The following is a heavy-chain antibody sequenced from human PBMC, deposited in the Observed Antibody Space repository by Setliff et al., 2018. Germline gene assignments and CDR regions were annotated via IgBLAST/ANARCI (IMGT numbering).Heavy chain of an antibody. Sequence: GGSLRLSCTASGFTFGDYAMGWVRQAPGKGLEWVGFIRSKAYGGTTEYAASGKGRFTLSGDNAKNSLYLQMNSLRAEDTAVYYCGREGVGYSYGYSQNSPRVFVYWGQGTLVTVSS. CDR2: IRSKAYGGTT. D-gene: IGHD5-18*01. CDR1: GFTFGDYA. V-gene: IGHV3-49*04. J-gene: IGHJ4*02. CDR3: GREGVGYSYGYSQNSPRVFVY.